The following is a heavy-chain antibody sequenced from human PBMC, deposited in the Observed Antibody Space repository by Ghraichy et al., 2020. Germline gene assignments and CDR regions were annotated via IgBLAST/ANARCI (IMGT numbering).Heavy chain of an antibody. CDR2: IYYSGST. J-gene: IGHJ4*02. CDR3: ASLRLGYCSGGSCYSQY. V-gene: IGHV4-39*01. Sequence: SETLSLTCTVSGGSISSSSYYWGWIRQPPGKGLEWIGSIYYSGSTYYNPSLKSRVTISVDTSKNQFSLKLSSVTAADTAVYYCASLRLGYCSGGSCYSQYWGQGTLVTVSS. CDR1: GGSISSSSYY. D-gene: IGHD2-15*01.